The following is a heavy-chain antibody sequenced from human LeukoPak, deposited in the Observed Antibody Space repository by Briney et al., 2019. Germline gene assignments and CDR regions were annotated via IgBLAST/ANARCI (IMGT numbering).Heavy chain of an antibody. V-gene: IGHV1-18*01. D-gene: IGHD3-3*01. J-gene: IGHJ4*02. CDR3: ARAHDDYDSESGPFDY. CDR1: GYTFTNYG. CDR2: ISAYSGYT. Sequence: ASVKFSCKAAGYTFTNYGISWVQQATGQGLEWMGWISAYSGYTNYAQNLQGRVTMTTDTSNSKAYMELRRMRSHDADVYYCARAHDDYDSESGPFDYWGRGTLVTVSS.